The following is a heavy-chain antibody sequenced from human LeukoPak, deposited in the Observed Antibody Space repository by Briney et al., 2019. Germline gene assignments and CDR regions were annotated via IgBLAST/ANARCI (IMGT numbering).Heavy chain of an antibody. CDR1: GYSFTSYW. Sequence: GEPLNISCKGSGYSFTSYWIGWVRQMPGKGLEWMGIIYPADSDTKYSPSFEGQVTISADMSIRTAYLQWSSLKAADTAMYYCARRIAGAGSDYWGQGTLVTVSS. CDR3: ARRIAGAGSDY. J-gene: IGHJ4*02. CDR2: IYPADSDT. D-gene: IGHD6-13*01. V-gene: IGHV5-51*01.